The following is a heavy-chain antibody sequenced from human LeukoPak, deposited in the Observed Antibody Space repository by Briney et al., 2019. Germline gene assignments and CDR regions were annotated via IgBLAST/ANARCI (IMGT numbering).Heavy chain of an antibody. V-gene: IGHV3-23*01. J-gene: IGHJ4*02. Sequence: PGGSLRLSCAASGFTFSNYAMSWVRHTPGKGLEWVSAISGSGGSTYYADSVKGRFTISRDNSKNTLYLQMNSLRAEDTAVYYCAKYNRQQLDYFDYWGQGTLVTVSS. D-gene: IGHD6-13*01. CDR1: GFTFSNYA. CDR2: ISGSGGST. CDR3: AKYNRQQLDYFDY.